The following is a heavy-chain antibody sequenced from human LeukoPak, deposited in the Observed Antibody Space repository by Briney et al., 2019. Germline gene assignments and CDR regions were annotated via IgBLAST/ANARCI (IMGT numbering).Heavy chain of an antibody. CDR2: ISGSGGST. Sequence: GGSLRLSCAASGFTFSSYAMSWVRQAPGKGLEWVSAISGSGGSTYYADSVKGRFTISRDNSKNTLYPQMNSLRAEDTAVYYCAKSNYYDSSGYYFDYWGQGTLVTVSS. J-gene: IGHJ4*02. D-gene: IGHD3-22*01. V-gene: IGHV3-23*01. CDR3: AKSNYYDSSGYYFDY. CDR1: GFTFSSYA.